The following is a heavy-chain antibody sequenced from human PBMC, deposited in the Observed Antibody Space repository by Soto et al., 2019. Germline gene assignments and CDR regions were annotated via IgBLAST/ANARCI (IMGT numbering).Heavy chain of an antibody. CDR1: GYTFTSYY. D-gene: IGHD2-8*01. Sequence: QVQLVQSGAEVKKPGAAAKISCKESGYTFTSYYMHWVRQAPGQGLEWMGIINPSGGSPNSSPTLQGRVAMTRYTSTSTVYMELNRLRSEDTAVYSCARPPYPGCINAVCYPLDYCGQGTMVTVSS. J-gene: IGHJ4*02. CDR2: INPSGGSP. CDR3: ARPPYPGCINAVCYPLDY. V-gene: IGHV1-46*01.